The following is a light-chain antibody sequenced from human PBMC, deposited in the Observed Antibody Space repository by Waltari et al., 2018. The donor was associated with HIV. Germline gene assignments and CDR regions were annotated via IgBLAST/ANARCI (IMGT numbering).Light chain of an antibody. CDR3: CSYAGGITHVL. J-gene: IGLJ2*01. Sequence: QSALTQPASGSGSPGQSITISCTGMSTDIGSYDLVSWYPQHPGKAPKLMIYEVTKRPSGVSNRVSGSKSGNTASLTISGLQAEDEADYHCCSYAGGITHVLFGGGTKLTVL. CDR1: STDIGSYDL. CDR2: EVT. V-gene: IGLV2-23*02.